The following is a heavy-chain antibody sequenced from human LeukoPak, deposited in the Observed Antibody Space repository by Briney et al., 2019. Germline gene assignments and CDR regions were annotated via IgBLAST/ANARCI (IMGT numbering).Heavy chain of an antibody. CDR1: GGSISSYY. J-gene: IGHJ3*02. CDR2: IYYSGST. CDR3: ARDPRRDGYSDAFDI. V-gene: IGHV4-59*01. Sequence: SETLSLTCTVSGGSISSYYWSWIRQPPGKGLEWIGDIYYSGSTNYNPSLKSRVTISVDKSKNQFSLKLSSVTTADTAVYYCARDPRRDGYSDAFDIWGQGTMVTVSS. D-gene: IGHD5-24*01.